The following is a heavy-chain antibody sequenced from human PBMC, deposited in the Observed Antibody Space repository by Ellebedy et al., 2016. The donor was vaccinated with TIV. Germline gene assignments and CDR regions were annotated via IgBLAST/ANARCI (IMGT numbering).Heavy chain of an antibody. V-gene: IGHV4-61*02. J-gene: IGHJ4*02. CDR1: GGSISSVSYY. Sequence: SETLSLXCTVSGGSISSVSYYWSWIRQPAGKGLEWIGRIYTSGSTNYNPSLKSRVTMSVDTSKNQFSLKLSSVTAADTAVYYCARGNRVDYWGQGTLVTVSS. CDR2: IYTSGST. D-gene: IGHD2/OR15-2a*01. CDR3: ARGNRVDY.